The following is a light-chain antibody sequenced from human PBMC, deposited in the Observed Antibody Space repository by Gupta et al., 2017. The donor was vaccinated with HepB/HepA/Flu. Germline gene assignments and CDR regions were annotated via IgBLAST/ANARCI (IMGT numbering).Light chain of an antibody. CDR2: AAS. V-gene: IGKV1-39*01. CDR3: QQTYSSPHT. J-gene: IGKJ3*01. Sequence: DIQMTQSPSSLSASVGDRINISCRASQSISDFLNWYQQRPGKAPKLLIYAASTLQTGVPSEFSGSGSGTDFTLTIGSRQPEDFATYYCQQTYSSPHTFGPGTIVDVK. CDR1: QSISDF.